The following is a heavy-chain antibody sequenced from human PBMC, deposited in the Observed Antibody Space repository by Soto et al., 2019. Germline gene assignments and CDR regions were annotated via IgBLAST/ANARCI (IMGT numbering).Heavy chain of an antibody. CDR1: GFSLSNSGVG. Sequence: QITLKESGPSPVKLTQTLTVTCTFSGFSLSNSGVGVAWIIYGDNDKRYSPSLKTRLTITKDTSKNQVVLTMTNMDPVDTATYYCAHCTLHDYGDYDPGTSHVFDSWGQGTLVTDSS. CDR3: AHCTLHDYGDYDPGTSHVFDS. V-gene: IGHV2-5*02. CDR2: YGDNDK. D-gene: IGHD4-17*01. J-gene: IGHJ4*02.